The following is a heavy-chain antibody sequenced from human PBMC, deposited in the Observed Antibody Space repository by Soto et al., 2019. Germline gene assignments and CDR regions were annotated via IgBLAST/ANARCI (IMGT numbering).Heavy chain of an antibody. CDR2: IYYSGST. D-gene: IGHD6-19*01. Sequence: PSETLSLTCTVSGGSISSSSYYWGWIRQPPGKGLEWIGSIYYSGSTYYNPSLKSRVTISVDTSKNQFSLKLSSVTAADTAVYYCATAVRGGSSGWYRLNWFDPWGQGTLVTVSS. CDR3: ATAVRGGSSGWYRLNWFDP. J-gene: IGHJ5*02. V-gene: IGHV4-39*01. CDR1: GGSISSSSYY.